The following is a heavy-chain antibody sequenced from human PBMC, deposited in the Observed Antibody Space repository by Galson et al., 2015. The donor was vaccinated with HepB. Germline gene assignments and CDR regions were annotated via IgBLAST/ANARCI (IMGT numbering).Heavy chain of an antibody. V-gene: IGHV5-51*01. CDR3: ARQGHYDFWSGSIIRYYYGMDV. CDR1: GYSFTSYW. Sequence: QSGAEVKKPGESLKISCKGSGYSFTSYWIGWVRQMPGKGLEWMGIIYPGDSDTRYSPSFQGQVTISADKSISTAYLQWSSLKASDTAMYYCARQGHYDFWSGSIIRYYYGMDVWGQGTTVTVSS. D-gene: IGHD3-3*01. J-gene: IGHJ6*02. CDR2: IYPGDSDT.